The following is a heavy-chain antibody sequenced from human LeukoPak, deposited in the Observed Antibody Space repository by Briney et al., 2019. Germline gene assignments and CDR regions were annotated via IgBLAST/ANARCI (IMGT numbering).Heavy chain of an antibody. Sequence: GGSLRLSCAASGFTFSYYGMHWVRQAPGKGLEWVAFIRYDESKKFYGDSVKGRFTISRDNSKNTLYLQMNSLRTEDTAVYYCAKSHLPNAYSGTYYCDYWGQGTLDTVSS. CDR1: GFTFSYYG. V-gene: IGHV3-30*02. J-gene: IGHJ4*02. CDR2: IRYDESKK. CDR3: AKSHLPNAYSGTYYCDY. D-gene: IGHD1-26*01.